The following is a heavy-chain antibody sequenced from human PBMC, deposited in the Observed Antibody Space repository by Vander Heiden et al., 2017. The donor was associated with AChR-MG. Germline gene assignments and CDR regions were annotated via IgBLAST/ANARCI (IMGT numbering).Heavy chain of an antibody. Sequence: EVQLVESGGGLVKPGGSLRLSCAASGFTFSSYSMNWVRQAPGKGLEWVSSISSSSSYIYYADSVKGRFTISRDNAKNSLYLQMNSLRAEDTAVYYCARDRPLGAPRHYGMDVWGQGTTVTVSS. CDR2: ISSSSSYI. J-gene: IGHJ6*02. D-gene: IGHD1-26*01. CDR1: GFTFSSYS. CDR3: ARDRPLGAPRHYGMDV. V-gene: IGHV3-21*01.